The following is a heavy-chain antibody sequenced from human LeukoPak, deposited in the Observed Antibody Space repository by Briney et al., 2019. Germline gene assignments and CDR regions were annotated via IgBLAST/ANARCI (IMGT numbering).Heavy chain of an antibody. CDR3: AKVSLNRGLYIVVVPAAKSKGAFGI. CDR1: GFTFSSYA. V-gene: IGHV3-23*01. CDR2: ISGSGGST. J-gene: IGHJ3*02. Sequence: GGSLRLSCAASGFTFSSYAMSWVRQAPGKGLEWVSAISGSGGSTYYADSVKGRFTISRDNSKSTLYLQMNSLRAEDTAVYYCAKVSLNRGLYIVVVPAAKSKGAFGIWGQGTMVTVSS. D-gene: IGHD2-2*01.